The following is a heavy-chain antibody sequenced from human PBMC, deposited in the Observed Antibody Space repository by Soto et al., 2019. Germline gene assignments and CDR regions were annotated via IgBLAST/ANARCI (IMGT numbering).Heavy chain of an antibody. J-gene: IGHJ4*02. CDR1: GVTCSSYA. CDR2: ISGSGGST. CDR3: AREINDYGDNCFDY. V-gene: IGHV3-23*01. D-gene: IGHD4-17*01. Sequence: PGGSLRLSCAASGVTCSSYAMSSVRQALGKGLEWVSAISGSGGSTYYADSVKGRFTISRDNSKNTLYLQMNSLRAEDTAVYYCAREINDYGDNCFDYWGQGTLVTVSS.